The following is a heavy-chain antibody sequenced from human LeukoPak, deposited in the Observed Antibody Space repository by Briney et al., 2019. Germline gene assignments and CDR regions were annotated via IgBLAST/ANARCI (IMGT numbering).Heavy chain of an antibody. CDR3: AKIERWLVHGFDL. Sequence: GGSLRLSCAASGFTFSSYSMNWVRQAPGKGLEWVSSISSSSSYIYYADSVKGRFTISRDNSRNTVYLQMNSPRAEDTAVYYCAKIERWLVHGFDLWGRGTLVTVSS. CDR2: ISSSSSYI. J-gene: IGHJ2*01. D-gene: IGHD6-19*01. V-gene: IGHV3-21*04. CDR1: GFTFSSYS.